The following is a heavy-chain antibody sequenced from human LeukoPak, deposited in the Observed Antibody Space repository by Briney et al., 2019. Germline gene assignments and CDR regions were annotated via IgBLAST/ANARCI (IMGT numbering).Heavy chain of an antibody. Sequence: QPGGSLRLSCAASGFTFSGSAMHWVRQASGKGLEWVGRIRSKANSYATAYAASVKGRFTISRDDSKNTAYLQMNSLRAEDTAVYYCARAEWFGVVTGTFDIWGQGTMVTVSS. V-gene: IGHV3-73*01. CDR3: ARAEWFGVVTGTFDI. J-gene: IGHJ3*02. CDR1: GFTFSGSA. D-gene: IGHD3-10*01. CDR2: IRSKANSYAT.